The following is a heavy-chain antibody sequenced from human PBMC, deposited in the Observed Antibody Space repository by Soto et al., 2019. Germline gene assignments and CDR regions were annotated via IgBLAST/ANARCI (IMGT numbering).Heavy chain of an antibody. CDR1: GYSFSSYW. V-gene: IGHV5-51*01. D-gene: IGHD6-19*01. CDR2: IYPGDSDT. Sequence: PGESLLISCKGSGYSFSSYWIGWVRQMPGKGLEWMGIIYPGDSDTRYSPSFQGQVTISVDKSSSTAYLQWSSLKASDTAMYYCARQDGWYGTYYFGMDVWGQGTTVTVSS. J-gene: IGHJ6*02. CDR3: ARQDGWYGTYYFGMDV.